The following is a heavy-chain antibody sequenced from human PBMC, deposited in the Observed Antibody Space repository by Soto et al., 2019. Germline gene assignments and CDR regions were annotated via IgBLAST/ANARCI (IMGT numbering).Heavy chain of an antibody. D-gene: IGHD4-17*01. CDR1: GFTFSSYA. J-gene: IGHJ3*02. V-gene: IGHV3-23*01. CDR2: ISGSGGST. Sequence: GGSLRLSCAASGFTFSSYAMSWVRQAPGKGLEWVSAISGSGGSTYYADSVKGRFTISRDNSKNTLYLQMNSLRAEDTAVYYCAKDINRVTVTIEADAFDIWGQGTMVTVSS. CDR3: AKDINRVTVTIEADAFDI.